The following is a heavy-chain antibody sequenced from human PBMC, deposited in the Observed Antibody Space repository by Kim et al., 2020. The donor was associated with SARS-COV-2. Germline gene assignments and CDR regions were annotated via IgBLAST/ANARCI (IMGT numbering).Heavy chain of an antibody. J-gene: IGHJ5*02. CDR3: ARQCETIWFGELINWFDP. CDR1: GYSFTSYW. V-gene: IGHV5-10-1*01. CDR2: IDPSDSYT. Sequence: GESLKISCKGSGYSFTSYWISWVRQMPGKGLEWMGRIDPSDSYTNYSPSFQGHVTISADKSISTAYLQWSSLKASDTAMYYCARQCETIWFGELINWFDPWGQGTLVTVSS. D-gene: IGHD3-10*01.